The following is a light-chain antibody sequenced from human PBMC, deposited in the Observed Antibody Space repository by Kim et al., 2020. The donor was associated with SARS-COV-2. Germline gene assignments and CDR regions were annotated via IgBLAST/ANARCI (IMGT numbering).Light chain of an antibody. V-gene: IGKV1-6*01. CDR1: QGIRDD. CDR2: AAS. CDR3: LQVYSYPRT. Sequence: ASVGDRVTITCRASQGIRDDLGWYQQKPGKAPKVLIYAASSLQSGVPSRFSGSGTGTDFTLTITNLQPEDFAAYYCLQVYSYPRTFAQGTKVDIK. J-gene: IGKJ1*01.